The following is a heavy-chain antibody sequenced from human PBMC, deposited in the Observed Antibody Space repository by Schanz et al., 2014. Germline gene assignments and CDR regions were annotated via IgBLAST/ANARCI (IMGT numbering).Heavy chain of an antibody. CDR1: GGTYNNYA. V-gene: IGHV1-69*04. J-gene: IGHJ6*02. Sequence: QVQLVQSGAEMKKPGSSVKVSCKASGGTYNNYALSWVRQAPGQGLEWMGRFIPLIDTADYAEKFQGRVTKTADTSTSADYMELKSLRSADTTVYYCATIGVNDYWRFGLDLWGQGTTVTVSS. D-gene: IGHD3-16*01. CDR2: FIPLIDTA. CDR3: ATIGVNDYWRFGLDL.